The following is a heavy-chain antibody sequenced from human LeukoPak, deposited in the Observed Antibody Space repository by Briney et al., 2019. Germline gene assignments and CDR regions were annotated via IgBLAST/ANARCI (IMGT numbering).Heavy chain of an antibody. V-gene: IGHV3-7*03. CDR2: INRDGSEK. D-gene: IGHD3-3*01. Sequence: GGSLRLSCVVSGFTLSSRWMMWVRQAPGKGLEWMTNINRDGSEKNYVDSVKGRFTITRDNAENSLYLQMNSLKVEDTAIYYCATYDSWSGYNIAYWGQGTLVTVSS. CDR1: GFTLSSRW. CDR3: ATYDSWSGYNIAY. J-gene: IGHJ4*02.